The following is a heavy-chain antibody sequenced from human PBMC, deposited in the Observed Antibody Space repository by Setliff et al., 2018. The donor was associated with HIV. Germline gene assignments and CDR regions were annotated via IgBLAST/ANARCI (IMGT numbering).Heavy chain of an antibody. CDR2: ISAYNGDT. CDR1: GYTFISYD. J-gene: IGHJ4*02. Sequence: ASVKVSCKASGYTFISYDINWVRQAPGQGLEWMGWISAYNGDTRYAQKLQGRVTMTTDASTSTAYMELRSLRSDDTAVYYCARESGSYYRDLDYWGQGTLVTVSS. CDR3: ARESGSYYRDLDY. V-gene: IGHV1-18*01. D-gene: IGHD1-26*01.